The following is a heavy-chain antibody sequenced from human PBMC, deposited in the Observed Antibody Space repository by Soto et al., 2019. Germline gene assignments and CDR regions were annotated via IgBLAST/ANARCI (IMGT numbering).Heavy chain of an antibody. V-gene: IGHV3-7*01. CDR2: IKQDGSEK. CDR3: ARVPGPPYCYGRRRHTPKYIQY. CDR1: GFTFSNFW. D-gene: IGHD3-10*01. Sequence: GGYLRLSCAAYGFTFSNFWMSWVRQAPGKGPEWVANIKQDGSEKYYVDSVKGRFTISRDNAKSSLFLQMNRLRAEDTAMFYCARVPGPPYCYGRRRHTPKYIQYCGQAPLGTVS. J-gene: IGHJ1*01.